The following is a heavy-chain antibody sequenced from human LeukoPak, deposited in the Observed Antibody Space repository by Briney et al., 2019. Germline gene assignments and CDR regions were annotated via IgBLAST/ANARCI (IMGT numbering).Heavy chain of an antibody. Sequence: GGSLRLSCAASGFTFSSYAMHWVRQAPGKGLEWVAVISYDGSNKYYADSVKGRFTISRDNSKYTLYLQMNSLRAEDTAVYYCARDWPGGDSVIFDYWGQGTLVTVSS. V-gene: IGHV3-30*04. D-gene: IGHD5/OR15-5a*01. CDR2: ISYDGSNK. J-gene: IGHJ4*02. CDR1: GFTFSSYA. CDR3: ARDWPGGDSVIFDY.